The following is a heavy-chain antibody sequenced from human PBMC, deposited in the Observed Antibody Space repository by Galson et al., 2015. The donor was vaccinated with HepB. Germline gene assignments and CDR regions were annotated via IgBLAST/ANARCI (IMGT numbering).Heavy chain of an antibody. CDR2: IKSKTDGGTT. Sequence: SLRLSCAASGFTFSNAWMNRVRQAPGKGLEWVGRIKSKTDGGTTDYAAPVKGRFTISRDDSKNTLYLQMNSLKTEDTAVYYCTTRLTIFGAGWFDYWGQGTLVTVSS. V-gene: IGHV3-15*07. CDR3: TTRLTIFGAGWFDY. D-gene: IGHD3-3*01. J-gene: IGHJ5*01. CDR1: GFTFSNAW.